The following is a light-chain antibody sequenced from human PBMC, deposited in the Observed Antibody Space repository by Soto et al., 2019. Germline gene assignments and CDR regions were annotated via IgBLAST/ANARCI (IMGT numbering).Light chain of an antibody. CDR3: SSYAGSNIVV. J-gene: IGLJ2*01. Sequence: QSALTQPPSASGSPGQAVTISCTGTSSDVGGYNFVSWYQQHPGKAPKLMIYEVSERPSGVPDRFSGSKSGNTASLTVAGLQAEDEADYYCSSYAGSNIVVFGVGTKVTGL. CDR2: EVS. CDR1: SSDVGGYNF. V-gene: IGLV2-8*01.